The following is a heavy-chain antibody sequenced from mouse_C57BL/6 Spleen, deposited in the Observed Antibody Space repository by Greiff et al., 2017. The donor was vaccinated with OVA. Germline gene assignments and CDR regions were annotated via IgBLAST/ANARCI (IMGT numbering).Heavy chain of an antibody. D-gene: IGHD1-1*01. J-gene: IGHJ2*01. Sequence: LVESGPELVKPGASVKISCKASGYAFSSSWMNWVKQRPGKGLEWIGRIYPGDGDTNYNGKFTGKATLTADKSSSTAYMQLSSLTSEDSAVYFCAREEATVLDYWGQGTTLTVSS. V-gene: IGHV1-82*01. CDR3: AREEATVLDY. CDR2: IYPGDGDT. CDR1: GYAFSSSW.